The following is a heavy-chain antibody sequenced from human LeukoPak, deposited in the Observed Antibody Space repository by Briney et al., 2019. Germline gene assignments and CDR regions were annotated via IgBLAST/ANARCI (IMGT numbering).Heavy chain of an antibody. D-gene: IGHD3-10*01. V-gene: IGHV3-21*01. J-gene: IGHJ4*02. CDR3: AFGEGYKVDY. Sequence: GGSLRLSCAASGFTFSTYSMNWVRQAPGKGLEWVSSISSTGNYIYYADSVKGRFTISRDNANNSLYLQMNSLRAEDTAVYYCAFGEGYKVDYWGQGNLDSVSS. CDR1: GFTFSTYS. CDR2: ISSTGNYI.